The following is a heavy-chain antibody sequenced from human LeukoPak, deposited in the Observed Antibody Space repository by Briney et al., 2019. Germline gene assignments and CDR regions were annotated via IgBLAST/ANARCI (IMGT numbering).Heavy chain of an antibody. Sequence: SVQVSCKASGGTFSSYAISWVRHAPGQGLEWMGGIIPIFGTANYAQKFQGRVTITADESTSTAYMELSSLRSEDTAVYYCARDRYSELGGSYMNYWGQGTLVTVSS. J-gene: IGHJ4*02. CDR3: ARDRYSELGGSYMNY. V-gene: IGHV1-69*13. CDR1: GGTFSSYA. CDR2: IIPIFGTA. D-gene: IGHD1-26*01.